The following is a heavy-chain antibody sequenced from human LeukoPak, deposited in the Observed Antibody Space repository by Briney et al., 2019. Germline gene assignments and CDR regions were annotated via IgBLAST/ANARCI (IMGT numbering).Heavy chain of an antibody. CDR2: ISYDGSNK. CDR3: AKSSSSWLVDY. CDR1: GFTFSSYG. D-gene: IGHD6-13*01. V-gene: IGHV3-30*18. Sequence: GGSLRLSCAASGFTFSSYGMHWVRQAPGKGLEWVAVISYDGSNKYYADSVKGRFTISRDSSKNTLYLQMNSLRAEDTAVYYCAKSSSSWLVDYWGQGTLVTVSS. J-gene: IGHJ4*02.